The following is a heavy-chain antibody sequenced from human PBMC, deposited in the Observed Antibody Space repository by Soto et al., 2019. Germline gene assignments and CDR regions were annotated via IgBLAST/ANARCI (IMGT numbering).Heavy chain of an antibody. Sequence: SGPTLVNPTQTLTLTCTFSGFSLSTSGVGVGWIRQPPGKALEWLALIYWDDDKRYSPSLKSRLTITKDTSKNQVVLTMTNMDPVDTATYYCARTRLDDFWSTGPQWFDPWGQGTLVTVSS. CDR2: IYWDDDK. CDR3: ARTRLDDFWSTGPQWFDP. D-gene: IGHD3-3*01. J-gene: IGHJ5*02. CDR1: GFSLSTSGVG. V-gene: IGHV2-5*02.